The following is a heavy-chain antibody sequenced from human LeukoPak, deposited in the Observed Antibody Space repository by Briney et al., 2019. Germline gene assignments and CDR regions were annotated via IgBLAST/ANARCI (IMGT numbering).Heavy chain of an antibody. V-gene: IGHV3-23*01. D-gene: IGHD1-26*01. CDR2: ITDSGGTT. CDR1: GFTFSSYA. J-gene: IGHJ5*02. Sequence: PGRSLRLSCAASGFTFSSYAMHWVRQAPGKGLEWVSTITDSGGTTSYADSVKGRFTISRDNYKTTLYLQMNSLRAEDTAVYYCARGLVGEGEFDPWGQGTLVTVSS. CDR3: ARGLVGEGEFDP.